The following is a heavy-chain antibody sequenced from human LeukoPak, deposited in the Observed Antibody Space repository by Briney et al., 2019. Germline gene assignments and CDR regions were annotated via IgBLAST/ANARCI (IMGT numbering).Heavy chain of an antibody. CDR2: FNPNSGGT. CDR3: ARVWVTVTTPTWFDY. Sequence: ASVKVSCKASGYTFSGYYMHWVRQAPGQWLEWMGWFNPNSGGTKLAQKFQGRVTMTRDTSISTAYMELSRLRSDDTALYYCARVWVTVTTPTWFDYWGQGTLVTVSS. D-gene: IGHD4-11*01. J-gene: IGHJ4*02. V-gene: IGHV1-2*02. CDR1: GYTFSGYY.